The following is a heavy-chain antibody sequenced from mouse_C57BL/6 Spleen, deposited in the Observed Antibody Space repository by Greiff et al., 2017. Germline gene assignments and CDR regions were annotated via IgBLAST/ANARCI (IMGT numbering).Heavy chain of an antibody. J-gene: IGHJ4*01. V-gene: IGHV1-15*01. CDR3: SFLYAMDY. CDR1: GYTFTDYE. CDR2: IDPETGGT. Sequence: QLQLKASGAELVRPGASVTLSCKASGYTFTDYEMHWVKQTPVHGLEWIGAIDPETGGTAYNQKFKGKAILTADKSSSTAYMELRSLTSEDSAVYYCSFLYAMDYWGQGTSVTGSS.